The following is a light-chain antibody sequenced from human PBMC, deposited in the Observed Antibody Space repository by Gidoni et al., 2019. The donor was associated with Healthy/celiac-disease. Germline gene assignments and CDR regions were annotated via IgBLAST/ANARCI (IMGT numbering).Light chain of an antibody. J-gene: IGKJ5*01. V-gene: IGKV3-11*01. Sequence: EIVLTQSPATLSLPQGERATPSCRASPSVSSYLAGYQQKPGQAPRLLIYDASNRATGIPARFSGSGSGTDFTLTISSLEPEDFAVYYCQQRSNWPRTFGQGTRLEIK. CDR1: PSVSSY. CDR2: DAS. CDR3: QQRSNWPRT.